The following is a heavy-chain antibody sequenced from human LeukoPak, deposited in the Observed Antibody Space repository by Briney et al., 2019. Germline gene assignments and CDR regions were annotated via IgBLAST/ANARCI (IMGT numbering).Heavy chain of an antibody. J-gene: IGHJ5*02. V-gene: IGHV4-59*08. D-gene: IGHD3-10*01. CDR2: IYYSGST. CDR1: GGSISSYY. CDR3: ARRHYYGSGRYNWLDP. Sequence: SETLSLTCTVSGGSISSYYWSWIRQPPGKGLEWIGYIYYSGSTNYNPSLKSRVTISVDTSKDQVSLKLHSVTAADTAVYYCARRHYYGSGRYNWLDPWGQGTLVTVSS.